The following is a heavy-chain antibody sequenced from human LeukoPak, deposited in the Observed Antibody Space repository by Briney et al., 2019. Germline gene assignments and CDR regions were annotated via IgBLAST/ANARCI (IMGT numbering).Heavy chain of an antibody. CDR3: ARNTYTSGSYYRFAF. D-gene: IGHD3-10*01. Sequence: KPSETLSLTCTVSGGSISGYYWSWIRQPPGKGLEWIGYIYYSGSTSYNPSLKSRVTISVDTSKNQFSLKLNSVTAADTAVYYCARNTYTSGSYYRFAFWGQGTLVTVSS. CDR1: GGSISGYY. J-gene: IGHJ4*02. CDR2: IYYSGST. V-gene: IGHV4-59*01.